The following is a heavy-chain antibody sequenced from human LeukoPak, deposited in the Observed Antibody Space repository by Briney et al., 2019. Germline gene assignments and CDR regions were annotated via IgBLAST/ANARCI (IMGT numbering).Heavy chain of an antibody. CDR2: IKSQTAAGTT. D-gene: IGHD6-6*01. V-gene: IGHV3-15*01. CDR1: GFTSTKAW. Sequence: GGSLRLSSAAFGFTSTKAWTSSVRQAPGKGPECVRRIKSQTAAGTTDYAAPVKDTFLISSQDIRHTLHLDMDTLKTEDTAVYYRTPDPSVLVVAFWGHGTLVTVSS. J-gene: IGHJ4*01. CDR3: TPDPSVLVVAF.